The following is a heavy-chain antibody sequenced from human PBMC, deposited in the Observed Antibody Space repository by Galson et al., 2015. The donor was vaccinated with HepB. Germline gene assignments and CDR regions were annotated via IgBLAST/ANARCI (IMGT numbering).Heavy chain of an antibody. CDR3: TSLTAVVRFYAFEI. Sequence: SLRLSCAASGFTLSGHWMHWVRHAPGKGLVWVSRIDTDGSSTSYADSVKGRFTISRDNAKNTLYLQMNSLRAEDTATYYCTSLTAVVRFYAFEIWGQGTMVTVSS. J-gene: IGHJ3*02. V-gene: IGHV3-74*01. CDR1: GFTLSGHW. CDR2: IDTDGSST. D-gene: IGHD5-18*01.